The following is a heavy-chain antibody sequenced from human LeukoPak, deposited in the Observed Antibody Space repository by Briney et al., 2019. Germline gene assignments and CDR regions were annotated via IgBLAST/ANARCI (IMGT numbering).Heavy chain of an antibody. D-gene: IGHD2-2*01. J-gene: IGHJ4*02. Sequence: GASVKVSCKASGYTFTGYYMHWVRQAPGQGLEWMGWINPNSGGTNYAQKFQGRVTMTRDTSISTAYMELSRLRSDGTAVYYCARESDIVVVPAASPSFDYWGQGTLVTVSS. CDR3: ARESDIVVVPAASPSFDY. CDR2: INPNSGGT. V-gene: IGHV1-2*02. CDR1: GYTFTGYY.